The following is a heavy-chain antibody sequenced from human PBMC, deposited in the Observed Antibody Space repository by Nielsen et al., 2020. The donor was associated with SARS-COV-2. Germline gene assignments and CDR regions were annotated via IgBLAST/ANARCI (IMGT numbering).Heavy chain of an antibody. J-gene: IGHJ4*02. CDR3: ARGLVHLVD. V-gene: IGHV3-33*01. D-gene: IGHD6-13*01. CDR2: IWYDGSNK. Sequence: WIRQPPGRGLEWVAVIWYDGSNKYYADSVKGRFTISRDNSKNTLYLQMNSLRAEDTAVYYCARGLVHLVDWGQGTLVTVSS.